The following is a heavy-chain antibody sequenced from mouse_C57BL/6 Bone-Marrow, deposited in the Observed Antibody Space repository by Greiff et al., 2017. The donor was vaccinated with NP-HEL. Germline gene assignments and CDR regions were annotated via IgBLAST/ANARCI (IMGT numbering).Heavy chain of an antibody. D-gene: IGHD1-1*01. CDR2: IRNKANGYTT. CDR1: GFTFTDYY. V-gene: IGHV7-3*01. CDR3: ARSPITTVVANFDY. Sequence: EVHLVESGGGLVQPGGSLSLSCAASGFTFTDYYMSWVRQPPGKALEWLGFIRNKANGYTTEYSASVKGRFTISRDNSQSILYLQMNALRAEDSATYYCARSPITTVVANFDYWGQGTTLTVSS. J-gene: IGHJ2*01.